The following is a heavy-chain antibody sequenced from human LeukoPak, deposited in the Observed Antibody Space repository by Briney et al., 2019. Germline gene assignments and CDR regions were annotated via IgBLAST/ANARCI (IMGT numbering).Heavy chain of an antibody. Sequence: SETLSLTCTVSGGSISSSSYYWGWIRQPPGKGLEWIGSIYYSGSTYYNPSLKSRVTISVDTSKNQFSLKLSSVTAADTAVYYCASGDCSGGSCYSGLDAFDIWGQGTMVTVSS. J-gene: IGHJ3*02. D-gene: IGHD2-15*01. CDR1: GGSISSSSYY. CDR3: ASGDCSGGSCYSGLDAFDI. V-gene: IGHV4-39*07. CDR2: IYYSGST.